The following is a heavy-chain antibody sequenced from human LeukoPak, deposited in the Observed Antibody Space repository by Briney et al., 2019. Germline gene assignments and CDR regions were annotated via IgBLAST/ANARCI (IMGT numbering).Heavy chain of an antibody. V-gene: IGHV4-59*01. Sequence: PSETLSLTCTVSGGSISTYCWNWIRQSPGKGLEWIGCIYYTGRTTYNPSLQSRVTLSIDTSKNQFSLKLSSVTAADTAVYYCARGRSYSNFVEDYFDYWGQGTLVTVSS. CDR3: ARGRSYSNFVEDYFDY. D-gene: IGHD4-11*01. CDR1: GGSISTYC. J-gene: IGHJ4*02. CDR2: IYYTGRT.